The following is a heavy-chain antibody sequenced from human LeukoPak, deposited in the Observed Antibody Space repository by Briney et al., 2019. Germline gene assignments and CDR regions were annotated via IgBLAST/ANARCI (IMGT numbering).Heavy chain of an antibody. J-gene: IGHJ4*02. Sequence: SETLSLTCTVSGVSITTHYWSWLRQPPGKELEWIAYMTDSETTKNNPSLKSRITLSADTSKNQFSLSLSSVTEADTAVYFCATIKSGYPFGYFDFWGQGILVTVSS. CDR3: ATIKSGYPFGYFDF. CDR1: GVSITTHY. V-gene: IGHV4-59*11. CDR2: MTDSETT. D-gene: IGHD5-18*01.